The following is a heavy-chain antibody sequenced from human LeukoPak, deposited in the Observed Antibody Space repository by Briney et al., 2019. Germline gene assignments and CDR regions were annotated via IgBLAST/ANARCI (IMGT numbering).Heavy chain of an antibody. CDR3: ARETYSSGWYPSTNFDY. CDR1: GFTFSSYA. Sequence: GGSLRLSCAASGFTFSSYAMHWVRQAPGKGLEWVAVISYDGSNKYYADSVKGRFTISRDNPKNTLYLQMNSLRAEDTAVYYCARETYSSGWYPSTNFDYWGQGTLVTVSS. J-gene: IGHJ4*02. D-gene: IGHD6-19*01. V-gene: IGHV3-30*04. CDR2: ISYDGSNK.